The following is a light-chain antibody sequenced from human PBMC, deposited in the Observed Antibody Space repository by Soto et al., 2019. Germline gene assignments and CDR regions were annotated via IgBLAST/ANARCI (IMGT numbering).Light chain of an antibody. CDR2: GAS. J-gene: IGKJ1*01. CDR1: QSVSSSY. CDR3: QQYGSLPRT. Sequence: ETVLTQSPGTLSLSPGERATLSCRASQSVSSSYLDWYQQKPGQAPRLLIYGASSRSTGIPDRFSGSGSGTDFTLIISRLEPEDVAVYYCQQYGSLPRTFGQGNKVQIK. V-gene: IGKV3-20*01.